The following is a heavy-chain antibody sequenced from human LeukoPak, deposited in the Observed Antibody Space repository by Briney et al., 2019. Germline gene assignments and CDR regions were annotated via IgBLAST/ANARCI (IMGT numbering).Heavy chain of an antibody. Sequence: ASVIRCCKVTTYTFTIEDVSRLRQAPGQGNEWMGWISAYNGNTNYAQKLQGRVTMTTDTSTSAAYMELRSLRSDDTAVYYCASGPGDYRAEYFQHWGQGTLVTVSS. D-gene: IGHD4-17*01. V-gene: IGHV1-18*01. CDR2: ISAYNGNT. CDR3: ASGPGDYRAEYFQH. J-gene: IGHJ1*01. CDR1: TYTFTIED.